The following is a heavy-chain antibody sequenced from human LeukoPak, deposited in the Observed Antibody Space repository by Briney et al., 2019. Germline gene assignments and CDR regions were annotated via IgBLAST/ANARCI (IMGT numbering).Heavy chain of an antibody. Sequence: PSETLSLTCAVYGGSFSGYYWGWIRQPPGKGLEWIGEINHSGSTNYNPSLKSRVTISVDTSKNQFSLKLSSVTAADTAVYYCARGSLRGRRTAFDYWGQGTLVTVSS. CDR1: GGSFSGYY. CDR3: ARGSLRGRRTAFDY. CDR2: INHSGST. V-gene: IGHV4-34*01. D-gene: IGHD2-21*02. J-gene: IGHJ4*02.